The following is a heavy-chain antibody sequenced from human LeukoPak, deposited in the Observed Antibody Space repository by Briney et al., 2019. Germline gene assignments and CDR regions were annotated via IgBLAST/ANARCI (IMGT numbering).Heavy chain of an antibody. J-gene: IGHJ3*02. CDR2: IYYSGST. CDR1: GGSISSSSYY. V-gene: IGHV4-39*01. Sequence: SETLSLTCTVSGGSISSSSYYWGWIRQPPGKGLEWIGSIYYSGSTYYNPSLKSRVTISVDTSKNQFSLKLSSVTAADTAVYYCARADDYGGNRAFDIWGQGTMVTVSS. D-gene: IGHD4-23*01. CDR3: ARADDYGGNRAFDI.